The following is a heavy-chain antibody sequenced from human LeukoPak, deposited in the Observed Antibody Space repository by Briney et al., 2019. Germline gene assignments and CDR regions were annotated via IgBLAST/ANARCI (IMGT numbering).Heavy chain of an antibody. D-gene: IGHD1-26*01. CDR1: GFTFSDYY. CDR3: ASNLAANYPFYYGIDV. CDR2: INSGGSSI. Sequence: GGSLRLSCAASGFTFSDYYMSWIRQAPGKGLEWVSFINSGGSSIYYVDSVKGRFTISRDNAKNSLYLQMSSLRAEDTAVYYCASNLAANYPFYYGIDVWGQGTTVTVSS. V-gene: IGHV3-11*01. J-gene: IGHJ6*02.